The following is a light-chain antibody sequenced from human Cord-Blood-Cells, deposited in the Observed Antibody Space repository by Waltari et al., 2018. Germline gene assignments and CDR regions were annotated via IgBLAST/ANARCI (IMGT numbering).Light chain of an antibody. J-gene: IGKJ1*01. V-gene: IGKV3-11*01. CDR2: AAS. CDR1: QSVSSY. CDR3: QQRSNWPWT. Sequence: EIVLTQSPATLSLSPGERATLSCRPSQSVSSYLAWYQQKPGQAPRLLIYAASNRATGIPARFSGSGSGTDFTLTISSLEPEDFAVYYCQQRSNWPWTFGQGTKVEIK.